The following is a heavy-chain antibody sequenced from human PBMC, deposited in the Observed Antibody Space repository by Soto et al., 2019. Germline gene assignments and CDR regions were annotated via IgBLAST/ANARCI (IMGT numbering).Heavy chain of an antibody. Sequence: SETLSLTCTVSGGSISSSSYYWGWIRQPPGKGLEWIGSIYYSGSTYYNPSLKSRVTISVDTSKNQFSLKLSSVTAADTAVYYCARQIPAMVELDWFDPWGQGTLVTVSS. CDR1: GGSISSSSYY. CDR3: ARQIPAMVELDWFDP. J-gene: IGHJ5*02. CDR2: IYYSGST. D-gene: IGHD5-18*01. V-gene: IGHV4-39*01.